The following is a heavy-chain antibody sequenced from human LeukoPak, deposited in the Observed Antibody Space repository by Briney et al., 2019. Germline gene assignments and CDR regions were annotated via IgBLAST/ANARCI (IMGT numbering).Heavy chain of an antibody. CDR1: GGTFSSYA. Sequence: SVKVSCKASGGTFSSYAISWVRQAPRQGLEWMGGIIPIFGTPNYAQKLQGRVTMTTDTSTSTAYMELRSLRSDDTAVYYCARDLVSEVGPNYYDSSGYSVRDYWGQGTLVTVSS. V-gene: IGHV1-69*05. J-gene: IGHJ4*02. CDR2: IIPIFGTP. CDR3: ARDLVSEVGPNYYDSSGYSVRDY. D-gene: IGHD3-22*01.